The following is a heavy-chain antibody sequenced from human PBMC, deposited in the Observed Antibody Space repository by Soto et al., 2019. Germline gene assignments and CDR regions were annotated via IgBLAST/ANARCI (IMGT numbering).Heavy chain of an antibody. CDR2: INPSGGST. CDR3: ARGEGGDYYGMDV. CDR1: GYTFTSYY. V-gene: IGHV1-46*01. D-gene: IGHD3-16*01. Sequence: QVQLVQSGAEVKKPGASVKVSCKASGYTFTSYYMHWVRQAPGQGLEWMGIINPSGGSTSYAQKFQGRVTMTRDTSTSTGYRELSSLRSEDTAVYYCARGEGGDYYGMDVWGQGTTVTVSS. J-gene: IGHJ6*02.